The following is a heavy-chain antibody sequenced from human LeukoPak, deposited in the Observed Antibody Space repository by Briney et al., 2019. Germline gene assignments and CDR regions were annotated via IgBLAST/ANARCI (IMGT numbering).Heavy chain of an antibody. J-gene: IGHJ5*02. D-gene: IGHD5-18*01. CDR1: GDSISSGSYY. V-gene: IGHV4-61*02. CDR3: ARGYSYDNWFDP. CDR2: IYTSGST. Sequence: SETLSLTCTVSGDSISSGSYYWSWIRQPAGKGLEWIGRIYTSGSTNYNPSLKSRVTMSVDTSKNQFSLKLSSVTAADTAVYYCARGYSYDNWFDPWGQGTLVTVSS.